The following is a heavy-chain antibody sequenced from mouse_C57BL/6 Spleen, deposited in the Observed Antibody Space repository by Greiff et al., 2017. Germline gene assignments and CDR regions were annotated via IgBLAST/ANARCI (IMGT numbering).Heavy chain of an antibody. J-gene: IGHJ2*01. CDR3: ARRTGSSYCDY. V-gene: IGHV1-69*01. Sequence: VQLQQPGAELVMPGASVKLSCKASGYTFTSYWMHWVKQRPGQGLEWIGEIDPSDSYTNYNQKLKGKSTLTVDKSSSTAYMQLSSLTSEDSAVYYCARRTGSSYCDYWGQGTTLTVSS. CDR1: GYTFTSYW. D-gene: IGHD1-1*01. CDR2: IDPSDSYT.